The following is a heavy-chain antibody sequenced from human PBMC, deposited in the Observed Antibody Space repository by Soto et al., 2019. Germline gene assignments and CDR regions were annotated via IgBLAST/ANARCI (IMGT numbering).Heavy chain of an antibody. CDR3: ARIPVDTSMIYWLDP. CDR1: GGSVSSGDYY. V-gene: IGHV4-61*08. CDR2: IYYSGNT. J-gene: IGHJ5*02. Sequence: SETLSLTCTVSGGSVSSGDYYWSWIRQPPGKGLEWIGYIYYSGNTNYNPSLKSRVIISVDTSKNLSSLKLTSVTAADTAVYYCARIPVDTSMIYWLDPWGQGTLVTVSS. D-gene: IGHD5-18*01.